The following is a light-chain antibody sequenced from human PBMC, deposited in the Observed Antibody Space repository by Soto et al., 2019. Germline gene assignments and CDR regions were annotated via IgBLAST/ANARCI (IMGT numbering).Light chain of an antibody. V-gene: IGKV3-20*01. CDR1: QSVSSSY. CDR2: GAS. CDR3: QQYGSSPWT. J-gene: IGKJ1*01. Sequence: EIVLTQSPGTLSLSPGERATLSCRASQSVSSSYLAWYQQKPGQAPRPLIYGASSRAIGIPDRFSGSGSGTDFTLIISRLEPEDFAVYYWQQYGSSPWTFGQGTKVDIK.